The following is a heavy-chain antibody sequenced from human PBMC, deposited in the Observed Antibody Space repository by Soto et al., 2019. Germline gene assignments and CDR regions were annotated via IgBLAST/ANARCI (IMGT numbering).Heavy chain of an antibody. CDR3: ARMIRYFDWPWDYYYGMDV. V-gene: IGHV1-2*06. Sequence: ASVKVSCKTSGYIFTGYFIHWVRQTPGQGLQWMGRITPNSGDTNYGQTFQGRVTFTTDTSTSTAYMELSGLRSDDTATYYCARMIRYFDWPWDYYYGMDVWGQGTTVTVSS. D-gene: IGHD3-9*01. J-gene: IGHJ6*02. CDR2: ITPNSGDT. CDR1: GYIFTGYF.